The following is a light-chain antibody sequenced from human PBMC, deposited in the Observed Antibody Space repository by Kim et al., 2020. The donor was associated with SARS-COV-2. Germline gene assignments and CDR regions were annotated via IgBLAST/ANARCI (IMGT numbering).Light chain of an antibody. CDR2: ENN. J-gene: IGLJ2*01. V-gene: IGLV6-57*03. CDR1: RGSIATSY. CDR3: QSYDSTTVV. Sequence: NFMLTQPHSVSESPGKTVTISCTRSRGSIATSYVQWYQQRPASVPATIIYENNERPSGVPDRFSGSIDSSSNSASLTISGLKTEDEADYYCQSYDSTTVVFGGGTKLTVL.